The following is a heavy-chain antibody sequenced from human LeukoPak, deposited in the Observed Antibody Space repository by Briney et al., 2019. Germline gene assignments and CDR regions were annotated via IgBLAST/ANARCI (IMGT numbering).Heavy chain of an antibody. CDR1: GFTFGDYV. D-gene: IGHD6-13*01. J-gene: IGHJ4*02. CDR3: TTGSATGTGSGY. V-gene: IGHV3-49*04. CDR2: IRGKPYGGTT. Sequence: PGGSLRLSCTASGFTFGDYVMSWVRQAPGKGLEWVGFIRGKPYGGTTEYAASVKGRFIISRDDSKTIAYLQMNSLRSEDTAVYYCTTGSATGTGSGYWGQGTLVTVSS.